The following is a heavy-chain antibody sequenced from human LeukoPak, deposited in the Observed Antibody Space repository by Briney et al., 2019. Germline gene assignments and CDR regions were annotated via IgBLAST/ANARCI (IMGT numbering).Heavy chain of an antibody. V-gene: IGHV1-46*01. Sequence: ASVKVSCKASGYTFTSYYMHWVRQAPGQGLEWMGIINPSGGSTSYAQKFQGRVTMTRDTSTSTVYMELSSLRSEDTAVYYCARGPVPLRGYSGYEEFIFDYCGQGTLVTVSS. CDR3: ARGPVPLRGYSGYEEFIFDY. CDR2: INPSGGST. D-gene: IGHD5-12*01. CDR1: GYTFTSYY. J-gene: IGHJ4*02.